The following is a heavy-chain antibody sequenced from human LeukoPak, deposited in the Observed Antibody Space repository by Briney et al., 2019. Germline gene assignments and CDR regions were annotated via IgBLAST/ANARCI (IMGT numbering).Heavy chain of an antibody. Sequence: GRSLRLSCAASGFTFDDYAMHWVRQAPGKGLEWVSGISWNSGNIGYADSVKGRFTISRDNAKNSLYLQMSSLRAEDMALYYCAKDIGADSGSYGYYFDYWGQGTLVTVSS. V-gene: IGHV3-9*03. CDR1: GFTFDDYA. CDR2: ISWNSGNI. J-gene: IGHJ4*02. D-gene: IGHD1-26*01. CDR3: AKDIGADSGSYGYYFDY.